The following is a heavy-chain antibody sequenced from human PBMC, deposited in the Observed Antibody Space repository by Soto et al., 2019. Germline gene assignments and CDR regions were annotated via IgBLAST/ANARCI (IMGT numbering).Heavy chain of an antibody. CDR2: ISYDGSNK. J-gene: IGHJ4*02. Sequence: QVQLVESGGGVVQPGRSLRLSCAASGFTFSSYAMHWVRQAPGKGLEWVAVISYDGSNKYYADSVKGRFTISRDNSKNTLYLQMNSLRAEDTAVYYCARDLAARPEYYFDYWGQGTLVTVSS. D-gene: IGHD6-6*01. CDR3: ARDLAARPEYYFDY. CDR1: GFTFSSYA. V-gene: IGHV3-30-3*01.